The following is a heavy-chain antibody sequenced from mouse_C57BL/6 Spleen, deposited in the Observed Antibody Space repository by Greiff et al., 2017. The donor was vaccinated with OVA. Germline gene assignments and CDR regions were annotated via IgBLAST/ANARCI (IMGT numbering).Heavy chain of an antibody. CDR2: IHPNSGNT. CDR3: ARDWNGSSACAY. CDR1: GYTFTSYW. V-gene: IGHV1-64*01. Sequence: QVQLQQPGAELVKPGASVKLSCKASGYTFTSYWMHWVKQRPGQGLEWIGMIHPNSGNTNYNEKFKSKATLTVDKSSSTAYMQLSSLTSEDSAVYYCARDWNGSSACAYWGQGTLVTVSA. J-gene: IGHJ3*01. D-gene: IGHD1-1*01.